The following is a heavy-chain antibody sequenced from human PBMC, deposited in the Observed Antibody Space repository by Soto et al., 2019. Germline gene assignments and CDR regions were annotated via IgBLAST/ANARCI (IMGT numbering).Heavy chain of an antibody. CDR1: GFTVTSHF. J-gene: IGHJ4*02. Sequence: EVQLVESGGGLVQPGGSLRLSCVVSGFTVTSHFMNWFRQAPGKGLEWVSVINSDGSTFYADSVKGRFIISRDHSQNTVYLQMDSLRGDDTGLYYCAREGAVALDYWGQGTLVTVSS. D-gene: IGHD6-19*01. CDR2: INSDGST. CDR3: AREGAVALDY. V-gene: IGHV3-66*01.